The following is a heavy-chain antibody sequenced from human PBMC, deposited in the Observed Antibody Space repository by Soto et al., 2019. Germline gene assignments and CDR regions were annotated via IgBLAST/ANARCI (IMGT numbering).Heavy chain of an antibody. J-gene: IGHJ4*01. CDR2: IYYDGSNR. D-gene: IGHD2-8*01. CDR3: ARAFCTNGVCYYFFYY. V-gene: IGHV3-33*01. Sequence: GGSLRLSCAASGFTFGTYAMHWVRQAPGKGLEWVAVIYYDGSNRYYGDAVKGRLTISRDNSKSTLYLQMGSLRAEDTAVYYCARAFCTNGVCYYFFYYWGHGTLVTVSS. CDR1: GFTFGTYA.